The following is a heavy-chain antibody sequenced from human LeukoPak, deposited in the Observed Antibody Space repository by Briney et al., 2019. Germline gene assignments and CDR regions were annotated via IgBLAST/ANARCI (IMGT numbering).Heavy chain of an antibody. V-gene: IGHV3-48*02. CDR3: ARDDWFDP. J-gene: IGHJ5*02. CDR2: ISNNAIXT. CDR1: GFTFSTYS. Sequence: GGSLRLSGAASGFTFSTYSMNWVRQAPGKGLEWIAYISNNAIXTXXXXXXKGRFTISRDGAKNSLYLQMTGLRDEDTAVYYCARDDWFDPWGQGTRVTVSS.